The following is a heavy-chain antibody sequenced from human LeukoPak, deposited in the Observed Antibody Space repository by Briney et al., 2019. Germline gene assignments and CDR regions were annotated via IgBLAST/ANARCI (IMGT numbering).Heavy chain of an antibody. CDR1: GESFSGYF. V-gene: IGHV4-34*01. D-gene: IGHD3-3*01. J-gene: IGHJ3*02. CDR2: VNHRETT. Sequence: SETLSLTCAVYGESFSGYFWSWIRQSPGKGLEWIGEVNHRETTTYNPSLKSRVTISVDTSKNQFSLKLSSVTAADTAVYYCAREPDRFFDIWGQGTMVTVSS. CDR3: AREPDRFFDI.